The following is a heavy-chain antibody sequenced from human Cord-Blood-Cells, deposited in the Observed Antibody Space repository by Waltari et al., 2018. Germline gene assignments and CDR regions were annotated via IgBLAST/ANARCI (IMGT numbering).Heavy chain of an antibody. D-gene: IGHD3-3*01. CDR2: ISYDGSNK. Sequence: QVQLVESGGGVVQPGRSLRLSCAASGFTFSSCGMPWVRQAPGKGLEWVAVISYDGSNKYYADSVKGRFTISRDNSKNTLYLQMNSLRAEDTAVYYCAKGGLRFLEWLLYYFDYWGQGTLVTVSS. CDR1: GFTFSSCG. J-gene: IGHJ4*02. CDR3: AKGGLRFLEWLLYYFDY. V-gene: IGHV3-30*18.